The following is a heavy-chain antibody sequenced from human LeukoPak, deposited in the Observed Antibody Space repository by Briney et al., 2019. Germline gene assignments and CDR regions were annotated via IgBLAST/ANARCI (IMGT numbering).Heavy chain of an antibody. CDR3: ARIVVVPAATLYYYYYYYMDV. CDR2: INHSGST. CDR1: GGSFSGYY. D-gene: IGHD2-2*01. Sequence: PSETLSLTCAVYGGSFSGYYWSWIRQPPGKGLEWIGEINHSGSTNYNPSLKSRVTISVDTSKNQFSLKLSSVTAADTAVYYCARIVVVPAATLYYYYYYYMDVWGKGTTVTVSS. J-gene: IGHJ6*03. V-gene: IGHV4-34*01.